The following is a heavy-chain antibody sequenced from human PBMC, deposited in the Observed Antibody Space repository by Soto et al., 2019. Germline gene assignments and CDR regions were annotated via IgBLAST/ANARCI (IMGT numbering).Heavy chain of an antibody. V-gene: IGHV4-31*03. J-gene: IGHJ4*02. Sequence: PSETLSLTCTVSGGSISSGGYYWSWIRQHPGKGLEWIGYIYYSGSTYYNPSLKSRVTISVDTSKNQFSLKLSSVTAADTAVYYCAREITRTANRPFDYWGQGTLVTVSS. CDR3: AREITRTANRPFDY. CDR2: IYYSGST. CDR1: GGSISSGGYY. D-gene: IGHD2-2*01.